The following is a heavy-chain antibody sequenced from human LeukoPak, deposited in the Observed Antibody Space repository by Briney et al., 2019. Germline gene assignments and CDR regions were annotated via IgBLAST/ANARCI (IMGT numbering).Heavy chain of an antibody. D-gene: IGHD6-13*01. J-gene: IGHJ3*02. CDR3: ARDHSSSWYAFDI. V-gene: IGHV4-59*01. CDR2: IYYSGST. CDR1: GGSISNYY. Sequence: SETLSLTCTVSGGSISNYYWSWIRQPPGKGLELIGYIYYSGSTNYNPSLKSRVTISLDTSKNQFSLKLNSVTAADTAVYYCARDHSSSWYAFDIWGQGTMVTVSS.